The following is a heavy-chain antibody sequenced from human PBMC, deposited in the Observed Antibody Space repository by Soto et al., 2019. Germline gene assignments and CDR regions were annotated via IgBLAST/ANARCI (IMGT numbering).Heavy chain of an antibody. Sequence: PSETLSLTCSVSGDSISNNKWWSWVRQPPGKGLEWIGEMHHSGSIHYNASLKSRATLSVDKSRNQFSLQLTSVTAADTALYFCARHETLHGDSDYWGQGILVTVSS. V-gene: IGHV4-4*02. D-gene: IGHD4-17*01. J-gene: IGHJ4*02. CDR1: GDSISNNKW. CDR2: MHHSGSI. CDR3: ARHETLHGDSDY.